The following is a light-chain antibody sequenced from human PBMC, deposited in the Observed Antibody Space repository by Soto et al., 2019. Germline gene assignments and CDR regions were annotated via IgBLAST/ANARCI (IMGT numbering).Light chain of an antibody. CDR3: QQYNNWPPIT. CDR1: QSVSSN. CDR2: GAS. J-gene: IGKJ5*01. Sequence: EVAMTQSPATLSLSPGERATLSCRASQSVSSNLAWYQQKPGQAPRLLIYGASTRATGIPARFSGSGSGTEFILTISSLQSEDFGVYYCQQYNNWPPITFGQGTRLEIK. V-gene: IGKV3D-15*01.